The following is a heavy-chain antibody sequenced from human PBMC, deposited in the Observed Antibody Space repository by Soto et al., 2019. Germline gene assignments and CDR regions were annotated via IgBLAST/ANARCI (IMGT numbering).Heavy chain of an antibody. Sequence: QLQLQESSPGLVKPSETLSLTCSVSGGSISRSSYFWGWIRHPPGKGLEFIGGIYSGGNSVYNPSLDSRVSISVDTSKNQCSLKLSSVTAADTAVYYCATYGWGMDVWGQGTTVTVSS. CDR1: GGSISRSSYF. V-gene: IGHV4-39*01. CDR3: ATYGWGMDV. J-gene: IGHJ6*02. D-gene: IGHD4-17*01. CDR2: IYSGGNS.